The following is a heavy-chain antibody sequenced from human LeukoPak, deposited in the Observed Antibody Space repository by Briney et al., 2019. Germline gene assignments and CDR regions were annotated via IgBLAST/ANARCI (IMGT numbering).Heavy chain of an antibody. V-gene: IGHV3-30*04. CDR1: GFTFSSYA. D-gene: IGHD6-13*01. CDR2: ISYDGSNK. J-gene: IGHJ4*02. Sequence: GGSLRLSCAASGFTFSSYAMHWVRQAPGKGLEWVAVISYDGSNKYYADSVKGRFTISRDNSKNTLYLQMNSLRAEDTAVYYCAKDGAAGTTFDYWGQGTLVTVSS. CDR3: AKDGAAGTTFDY.